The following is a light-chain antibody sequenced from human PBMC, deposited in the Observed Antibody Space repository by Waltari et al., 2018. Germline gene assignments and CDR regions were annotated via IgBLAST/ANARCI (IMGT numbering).Light chain of an antibody. V-gene: IGKV1-12*01. J-gene: IGKJ3*01. Sequence: DIQMTQSPSSVSASVGHRLTITCRASQGINNWLAWYQQKPGRAPKLLIYSASTLQSGVPSRFSGSGSGTEFTLTISSLQSEDFAVYYCQQAYSFPFTFGPGTKVDI. CDR3: QQAYSFPFT. CDR1: QGINNW. CDR2: SAS.